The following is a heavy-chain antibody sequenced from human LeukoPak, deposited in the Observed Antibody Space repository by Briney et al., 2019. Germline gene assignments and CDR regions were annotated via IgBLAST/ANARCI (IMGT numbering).Heavy chain of an antibody. D-gene: IGHD4-17*01. J-gene: IGHJ4*02. Sequence: PSETLSLTCTVSGGSISSYYWSWIRQSPGKGLEWIGYIYSSGSTNYNPSLKSRVTMSVDTSKNQFSLKLNSLTAADTAVYYCTRDLYGDYGYWGQGTLVTVSS. CDR3: TRDLYGDYGY. V-gene: IGHV4-59*01. CDR2: IYSSGST. CDR1: GGSISSYY.